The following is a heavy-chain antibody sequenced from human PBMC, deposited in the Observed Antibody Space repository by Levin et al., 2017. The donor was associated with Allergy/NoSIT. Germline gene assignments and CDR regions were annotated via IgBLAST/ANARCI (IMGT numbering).Heavy chain of an antibody. Sequence: PSGGSLRLSCAASGFTFSSYAMHWVRQAPGKGLEWVALIWYDGSKKSYGDSVKGRFTISRDNSKDTLYLQMNSLRAEDTSVYYCAREVVGINSWGQFDYWGQGTLVTVSS. CDR3: AREVVGINSWGQFDY. J-gene: IGHJ4*02. V-gene: IGHV3-33*01. CDR1: GFTFSSYA. CDR2: IWYDGSKK. D-gene: IGHD2-15*01.